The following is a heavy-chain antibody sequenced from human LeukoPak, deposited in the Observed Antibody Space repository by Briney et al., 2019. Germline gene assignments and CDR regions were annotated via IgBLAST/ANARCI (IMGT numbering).Heavy chain of an antibody. CDR1: GYSISSGYY. V-gene: IGHV4-38-2*02. D-gene: IGHD3-22*01. J-gene: IGHJ5*02. Sequence: SEILSLTCTVSGYSISSGYYWGWTRQPPGTGLEWIGSIYHSGSTFYNPSLKSRVTMSIDTSKNQFSLKLSSVTAADTAVYYCARDNYDNTAIGDWIDPWGQGTLVTVSS. CDR3: ARDNYDNTAIGDWIDP. CDR2: IYHSGST.